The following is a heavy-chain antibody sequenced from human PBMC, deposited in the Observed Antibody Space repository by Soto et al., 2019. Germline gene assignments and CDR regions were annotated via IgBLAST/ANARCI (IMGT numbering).Heavy chain of an antibody. J-gene: IGHJ6*02. CDR3: ARDRVGATPYYGMDV. D-gene: IGHD1-26*01. CDR2: INPKSGGT. V-gene: IGHV1-2*02. CDR1: GYNFTGYY. Sequence: PSVTVSYKASGYNFTGYYMHWVRQAPGQGLEWMGWINPKSGGTNYAQRFQGRVTMTRDTSISTAYMELSRLRSDDTAVYYCARDRVGATPYYGMDVWGQGTTVTVSS.